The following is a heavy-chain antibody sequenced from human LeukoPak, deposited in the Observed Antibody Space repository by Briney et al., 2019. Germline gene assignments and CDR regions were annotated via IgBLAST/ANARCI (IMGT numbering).Heavy chain of an antibody. D-gene: IGHD3-10*01. V-gene: IGHV1-2*02. CDR1: GYFFTDFY. J-gene: IGHJ4*02. CDR3: ARDGDYGTGSYYRGCIDS. CDR2: IHPRRGDT. Sequence: ASVKVSCQSTGYFFTDFYIHWVRPAPGQGLEWMGWIHPRRGDTNYAQKFQGRVTMTRDTSISTAYLDLSSLRSDDTAVDRCARDGDYGTGSYYRGCIDSWGQGTPVTVSP.